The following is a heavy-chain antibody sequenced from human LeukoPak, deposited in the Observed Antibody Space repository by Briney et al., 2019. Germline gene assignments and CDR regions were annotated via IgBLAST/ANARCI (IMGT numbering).Heavy chain of an antibody. CDR3: AKDAKRNYDFWDRFDY. J-gene: IGHJ4*02. Sequence: PGGSLRLSCAASGFTFSSYAMSWVRQAPGKGLEWVSGMSGSGVSTYYADSVKGRFTISRDNSKNTLYLQMNSLRAEDTALYYCAKDAKRNYDFWDRFDYWGQGTLVTVSS. CDR2: MSGSGVST. D-gene: IGHD3-3*01. V-gene: IGHV3-23*01. CDR1: GFTFSSYA.